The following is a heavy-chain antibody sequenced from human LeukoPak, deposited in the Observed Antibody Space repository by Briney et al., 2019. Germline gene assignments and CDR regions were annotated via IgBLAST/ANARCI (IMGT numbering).Heavy chain of an antibody. CDR1: GGSIRSYY. D-gene: IGHD2-8*01. V-gene: IGHV4-59*06. CDR2: IFYSGSA. CDR3: AGHAASMVYRIRHPLDP. Sequence: SDTLSLTCTVSGGSIRSYYWSWIRPPTGKGLECIGYIFYSGSAHYSPPLKSRVTISVDTSKNQFSLNVSSVTAADTGIYYCAGHAASMVYRIRHPLDPWGQGTLVTVSS. J-gene: IGHJ5*02.